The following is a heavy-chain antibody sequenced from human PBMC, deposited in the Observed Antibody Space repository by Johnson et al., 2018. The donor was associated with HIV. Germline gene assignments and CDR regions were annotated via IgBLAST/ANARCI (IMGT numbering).Heavy chain of an antibody. CDR1: GFTFDDYG. Sequence: VQLVESGGGVVQPGGSLRLSCAASGFTFDDYGMTWVRQAQGKGLEWVCDINWNGANTAYADSVKGRFTISRDNAKNSLYLHMNSLRDEDTAVYYCARGGYSSSWPDPDAFDIWGQGTMVTVSS. J-gene: IGHJ3*02. D-gene: IGHD6-13*01. V-gene: IGHV3-20*04. CDR2: INWNGANT. CDR3: ARGGYSSSWPDPDAFDI.